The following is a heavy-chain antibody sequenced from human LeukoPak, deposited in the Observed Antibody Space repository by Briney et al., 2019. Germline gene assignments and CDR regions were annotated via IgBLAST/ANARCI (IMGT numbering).Heavy chain of an antibody. J-gene: IGHJ4*02. Sequence: GGSLRLSCAASGFTFSTYEMNWVRQVPGKGLEWVSYISGSGTTIYYADSVKGRFAISRDNTKNSMYLQMNSLRAEDTAVYYCVSAYGGLLDDWSQVTLVTVSS. CDR2: ISGSGTTI. CDR1: GFTFSTYE. CDR3: VSAYGGLLDD. V-gene: IGHV3-48*03. D-gene: IGHD3-16*01.